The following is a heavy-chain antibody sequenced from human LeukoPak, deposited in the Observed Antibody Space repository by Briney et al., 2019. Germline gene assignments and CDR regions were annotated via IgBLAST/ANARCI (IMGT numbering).Heavy chain of an antibody. D-gene: IGHD4-11*01. Sequence: SETLSLTCTVSGGSISSYYWSWIRQPPGKGLEWIGYIYYSGSTNYNPSLKSRVTMSVDTSKNQFSLQLSSVTAADTAVYYCGREYSTYFDPWGQGALVTVAS. CDR2: IYYSGST. CDR1: GGSISSYY. V-gene: IGHV4-59*01. CDR3: GREYSTYFDP. J-gene: IGHJ5*02.